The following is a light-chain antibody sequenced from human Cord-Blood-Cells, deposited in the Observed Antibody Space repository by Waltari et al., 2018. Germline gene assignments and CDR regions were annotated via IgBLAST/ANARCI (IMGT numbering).Light chain of an antibody. J-gene: IGKJ1*01. CDR3: QQRSNWPPET. CDR2: DAS. V-gene: IGKV3-11*01. Sequence: EIVLTQSPATLSLSPGERATLPCRASQSVSSYLAWYQQKPGQAPRLLIYDASNRATGSPARFSGSGSGTDFTLTISSLEPEDFAVYYCQQRSNWPPETFGQGTKVEIK. CDR1: QSVSSY.